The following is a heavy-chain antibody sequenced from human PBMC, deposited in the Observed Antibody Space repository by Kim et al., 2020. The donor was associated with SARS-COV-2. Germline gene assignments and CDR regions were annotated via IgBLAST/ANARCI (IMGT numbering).Heavy chain of an antibody. CDR1: GFTFSSYG. Sequence: GSLRLSCAASGFTFSSYGMHWVRQAPGKGLEWVAVIWYDGSNKYYADSVKGRFTISRDNSKNTLYLQMNSLRAEDTAVYYCARSTNYDFWSGYYTGGMDVWGQGTTVTVSS. CDR2: IWYDGSNK. D-gene: IGHD3-3*01. J-gene: IGHJ6*02. V-gene: IGHV3-33*01. CDR3: ARSTNYDFWSGYYTGGMDV.